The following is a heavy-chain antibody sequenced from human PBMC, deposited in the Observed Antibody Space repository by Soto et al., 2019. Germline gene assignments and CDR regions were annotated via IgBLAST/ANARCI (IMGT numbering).Heavy chain of an antibody. V-gene: IGHV3-33*01. Sequence: QVQLVESGGGVVQPGRSLSLSCAASGFTFDAYVMHWVRQAPGRGLEWVALIWYDGSNKYYADSVKGRFTISRDNSKNTLYLQMNSLRAEDTAVYYCARGARDFDYWGQGTLVTVSS. D-gene: IGHD3-16*01. CDR2: IWYDGSNK. J-gene: IGHJ4*02. CDR3: ARGARDFDY. CDR1: GFTFDAYV.